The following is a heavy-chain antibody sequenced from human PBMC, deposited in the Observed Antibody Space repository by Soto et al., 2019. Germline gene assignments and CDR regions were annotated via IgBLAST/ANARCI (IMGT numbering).Heavy chain of an antibody. CDR2: IQDTGST. J-gene: IGHJ4*02. CDR3: ARGRGYGYGIDY. V-gene: IGHV4-59*11. D-gene: IGHD5-18*01. CDR1: SDSITGHY. Sequence: SETLSLTCAVSSDSITGHYWSWIRQPQGKGLEFIGYIQDTGSTNCNPFFKSRVTISIDTSKNHFYLHLSSVTAADTAIYYCARGRGYGYGIDYWGQGTLVTVSS.